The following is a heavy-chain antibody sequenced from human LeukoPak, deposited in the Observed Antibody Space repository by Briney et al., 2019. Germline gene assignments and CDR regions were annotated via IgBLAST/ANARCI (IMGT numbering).Heavy chain of an antibody. Sequence: GGSLRLSCAASGFTFSSYAMRWVRQAPGKGLEWVAVISCGGSNKYYADSVKGRFTISRDNSKNTLYLQMNRLRAEDTDVYYWARSSGYRETLGWFDPCGQGTLVSVRS. CDR3: ARSSGYRETLGWFDP. V-gene: IGHV3-30*04. D-gene: IGHD5-12*01. CDR1: GFTFSSYA. CDR2: ISCGGSNK. J-gene: IGHJ5*02.